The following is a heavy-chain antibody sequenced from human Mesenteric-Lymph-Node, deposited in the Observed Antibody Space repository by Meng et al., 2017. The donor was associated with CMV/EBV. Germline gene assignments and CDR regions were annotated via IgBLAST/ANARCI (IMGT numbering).Heavy chain of an antibody. V-gene: IGHV1-69*02. D-gene: IGHD1-1*01. J-gene: IGHJ5*02. CDR1: GTFRSDT. CDR2: IIPIVDMV. CDR3: ARVRTGNRFWVEGLDP. Sequence: GTFRSDTISWVRQAPGRGTEWMGRIIPIVDMVNYAPKFQGRVTITADKSTSTSYMEISSLRSDDTAVYYCARVRTGNRFWVEGLDPWGQGTLVTVSS.